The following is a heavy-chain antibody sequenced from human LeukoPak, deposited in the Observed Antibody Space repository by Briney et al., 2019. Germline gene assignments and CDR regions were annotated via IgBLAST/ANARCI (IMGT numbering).Heavy chain of an antibody. CDR3: ARVAVLMLYGSSFYYFDY. V-gene: IGHV1-2*02. J-gene: IGHJ4*02. CDR1: GYTVTDFY. Sequence: ASVKVSCKASGYTVTDFYIHWVRQAPGQGLEWMGWINPNSGGTNYAQKFQGRVTMTRDTSISTAYIELSRLRSDDTAVYYCARVAVLMLYGSSFYYFDYWGQGALVTVSS. D-gene: IGHD2-8*01. CDR2: INPNSGGT.